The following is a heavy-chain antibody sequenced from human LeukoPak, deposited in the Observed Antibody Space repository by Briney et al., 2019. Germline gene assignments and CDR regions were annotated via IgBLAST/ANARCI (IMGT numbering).Heavy chain of an antibody. CDR2: IKQDGSER. CDR3: ARVGDYIDY. Sequence: SGRSLRLSCAASGFTFSSYWMSWVRQAPGKGLEWVANIKQDGSERYYVDSVKGRFTIPRDNAKNSLYLQMNSLRAEDTAVYYCARVGDYIDYWGQGTLVTVSS. CDR1: GFTFSSYW. V-gene: IGHV3-7*03. J-gene: IGHJ4*02.